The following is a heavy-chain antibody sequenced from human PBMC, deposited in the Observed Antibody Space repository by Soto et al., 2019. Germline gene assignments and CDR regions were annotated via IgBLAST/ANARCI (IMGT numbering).Heavy chain of an antibody. CDR1: GYTFTGYY. D-gene: IGHD3-9*01. V-gene: IGHV1-2*02. CDR3: ARSAPFDIYAITPVEF. Sequence: ASVKVSCKASGYTFTGYYMHWVRQAPGQGLEWMGWINPNSGGTNYAQKFQGRVTMTRDTSISTAYMELSRLRSDDTAVYYCARSAPFDIYAITPVEFWGQGTLVTVSS. CDR2: INPNSGGT. J-gene: IGHJ4*02.